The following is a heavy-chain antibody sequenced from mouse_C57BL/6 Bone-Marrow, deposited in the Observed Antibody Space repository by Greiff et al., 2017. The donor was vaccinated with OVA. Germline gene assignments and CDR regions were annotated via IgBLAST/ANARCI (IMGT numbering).Heavy chain of an antibody. Sequence: EVKVVESGAELVRPGSSVKMSCKTSGYTFTSYGINWVKQRPGQGLEWIGYIYIGNGYTEYNEKFKGKATLTSDTSSSTAYMQLSSLTSEDSAIYCCARDYYYGSAWFAYWGQGTLVTVSA. CDR3: ARDYYYGSAWFAY. V-gene: IGHV1-58*01. J-gene: IGHJ3*01. D-gene: IGHD1-1*01. CDR1: GYTFTSYG. CDR2: IYIGNGYT.